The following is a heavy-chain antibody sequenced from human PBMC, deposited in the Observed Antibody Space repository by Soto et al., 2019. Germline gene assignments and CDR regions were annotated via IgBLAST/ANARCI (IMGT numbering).Heavy chain of an antibody. CDR3: AREYYYDSSGYPSDAFDI. Sequence: EVQLVETGGGLIQPGGSLRLSCAASGFTVSSNYMSWVRQAPGKGLEWVSVIYSGGSTYYADSVKGRFTISRDNSKNTLYLQMNSLRAEDTAVYYCAREYYYDSSGYPSDAFDIWGQGTMVTVSS. J-gene: IGHJ3*02. D-gene: IGHD3-22*01. CDR2: IYSGGST. CDR1: GFTVSSNY. V-gene: IGHV3-53*02.